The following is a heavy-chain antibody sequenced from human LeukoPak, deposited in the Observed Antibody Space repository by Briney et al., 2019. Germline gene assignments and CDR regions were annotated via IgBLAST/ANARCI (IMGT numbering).Heavy chain of an antibody. J-gene: IGHJ4*02. CDR3: ASVGGSYDGTGYLDY. V-gene: IGHV3-53*01. CDR2: IYSDGST. D-gene: IGHD3-22*01. CDR1: GFIVGNSY. Sequence: GGSLRLSCAASGFIVGNSYMSWVRQAPGKGLEWVSVIYSDGSTYYADLVKGRFTTSRDNSKNTLYLQMNTLRAEDTAVYYCASVGGSYDGTGYLDYWGQGTLVTVSS.